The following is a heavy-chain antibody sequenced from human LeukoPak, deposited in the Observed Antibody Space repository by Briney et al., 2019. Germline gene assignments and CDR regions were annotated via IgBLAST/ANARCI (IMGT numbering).Heavy chain of an antibody. V-gene: IGHV1-69*13. CDR1: GYTFTSYG. Sequence: SVKVSCKASGYTFTSYGISWVRQAPGQGLEWMGGIIPIFGTANYAQKFQGRVTITADESTSTAYMELSSLRFEDTAVYYCARGYSSSPGFDYWGQGTLVTVSS. CDR2: IIPIFGTA. CDR3: ARGYSSSPGFDY. J-gene: IGHJ4*02. D-gene: IGHD6-6*01.